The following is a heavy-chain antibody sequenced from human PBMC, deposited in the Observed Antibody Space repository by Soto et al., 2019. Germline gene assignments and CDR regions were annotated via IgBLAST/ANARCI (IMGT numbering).Heavy chain of an antibody. V-gene: IGHV4-30-4*01. D-gene: IGHD4-4*01. J-gene: IGHJ4*02. CDR1: GGSFTSADYY. CDR3: ARAGRGGNYFFDY. CDR2: IYYSGST. Sequence: SETLSLTCTVSGGSFTSADYYWSWIRQPPGKGLEWIGYIYYSGSTYYNPSLKSRVTISADTSKNQFSLNMSSVTAADTAVYYCARAGRGGNYFFDYWGQGTLVTVSS.